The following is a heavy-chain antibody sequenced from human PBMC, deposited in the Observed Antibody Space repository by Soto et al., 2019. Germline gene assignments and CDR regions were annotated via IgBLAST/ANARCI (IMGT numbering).Heavy chain of an antibody. CDR2: IYYAGST. CDR3: ARRIVATATSDS. D-gene: IGHD5-12*01. Sequence: SETLSLTCTVAGGCRISYYWCWIRQPPGRGLEWIGFIYYAGSTKYNPSLNSRVTISVDTSKNQFSLTVTSVTAADTAVYYCARRIVATATSDSCGQGTLATVSS. CDR1: GGCRISYY. V-gene: IGHV4-59*08. J-gene: IGHJ4*02.